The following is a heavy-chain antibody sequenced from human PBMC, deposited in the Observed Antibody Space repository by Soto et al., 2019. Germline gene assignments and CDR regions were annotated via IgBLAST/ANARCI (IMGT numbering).Heavy chain of an antibody. CDR2: ISSSSSTI. J-gene: IGHJ4*02. CDR1: GFIFNSYS. V-gene: IGHV3-48*02. CDR3: ARAGYYGSGILL. D-gene: IGHD3-10*01. Sequence: EVQLVESGGGLVQPGGSLRLSCAASGFIFNSYSMNWVRQAPGKGLEWVSYISSSSSTIYYADSVRGRFTISRDNAKTSLYLQMNSLRDEDTAVYYCARAGYYGSGILLWGQGTLVTVSS.